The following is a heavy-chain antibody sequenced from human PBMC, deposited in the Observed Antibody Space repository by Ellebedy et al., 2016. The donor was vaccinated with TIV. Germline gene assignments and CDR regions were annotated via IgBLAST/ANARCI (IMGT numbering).Heavy chain of an antibody. CDR1: GYTFTSYD. CDR2: MNPNSGNT. V-gene: IGHV1-8*01. J-gene: IGHJ4*02. D-gene: IGHD4-23*01. CDR3: ARERLDYGGNSVAFDY. Sequence: ASVKVSXKASGYTFTSYDINWVRQATGQGLEWMGWMNPNSGNTDYAQKFQGRVTVTINTSISTAYMELSSLRSEDTAVYYCARERLDYGGNSVAFDYWGQGTLVTVSS.